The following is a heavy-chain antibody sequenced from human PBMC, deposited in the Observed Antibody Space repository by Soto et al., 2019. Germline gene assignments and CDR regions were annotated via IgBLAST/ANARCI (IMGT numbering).Heavy chain of an antibody. Sequence: EVQLVESGGGLVQPGGSLRLSCAASGFSVSSKYMSWVRQAPGKGLEWVSLIQSGGSTYYAGSVKGRFTISRDNSENTLFLQMNSLRVEDTAVYYCTRYDVHCNGGRCYGVAMDVWGKGTTVTVSA. V-gene: IGHV3-66*01. CDR2: IQSGGST. CDR1: GFSVSSKY. J-gene: IGHJ6*04. D-gene: IGHD2-15*01. CDR3: TRYDVHCNGGRCYGVAMDV.